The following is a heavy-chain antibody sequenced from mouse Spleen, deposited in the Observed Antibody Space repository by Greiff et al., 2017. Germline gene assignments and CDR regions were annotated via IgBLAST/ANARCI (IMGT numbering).Heavy chain of an antibody. J-gene: IGHJ2*01. CDR2: IYPGDGST. CDR3: ARQGLRDYFDY. V-gene: IGHV1S56*01. CDR1: GYTFTSYD. Sequence: VQLVESGAELVRPGTSVKISCKASGYTFTSYDINWVKQRPGQGLEWIGWIYPGDGSTKYNEKFKGKATLTADKSSSTAYMQLSSLTSENSAVYFCARQGLRDYFDYWGQGTTLTVSS. D-gene: IGHD1-1*01.